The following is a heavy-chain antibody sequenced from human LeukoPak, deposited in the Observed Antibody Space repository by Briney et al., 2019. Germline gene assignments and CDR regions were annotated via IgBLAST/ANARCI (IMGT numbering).Heavy chain of an antibody. CDR1: GFTFDDYA. CDR3: EKDIGSGTTGTGDY. Sequence: GGSLRLSCAASGFTFDDYAMHWVRQAPGKGLEWVSGISWNSGSIGYAESVKGRFTISRDNAKNSLYLQMNSLRAEETALYYCEKDIGSGTTGTGDYWGQGTLVTVSS. V-gene: IGHV3-9*01. CDR2: ISWNSGSI. D-gene: IGHD1-1*01. J-gene: IGHJ4*02.